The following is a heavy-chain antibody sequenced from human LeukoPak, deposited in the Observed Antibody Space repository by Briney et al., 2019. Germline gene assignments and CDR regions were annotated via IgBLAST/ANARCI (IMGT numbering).Heavy chain of an antibody. CDR2: INPNSGGT. J-gene: IGHJ4*02. CDR1: GYTFTGYY. Sequence: ASVKVSCKASGYTFTGYYMHWVRQAPGQGLERMGRINPNSGGTNYAQKFQGRVTMTRDTSISTAYMELSRLRSDDTAMYYCARDGGGITFGGVIVRPDYWGQGTLVTVSS. CDR3: ARDGGGITFGGVIVRPDY. V-gene: IGHV1-2*06. D-gene: IGHD3-16*02.